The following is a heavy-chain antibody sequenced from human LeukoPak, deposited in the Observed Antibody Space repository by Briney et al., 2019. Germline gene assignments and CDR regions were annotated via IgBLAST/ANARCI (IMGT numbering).Heavy chain of an antibody. Sequence: GGSLRLSCAASGFTFSSYGMHWVRQAPGKGLECVAFIQYDGSNKYYTDSVKGRFTISRDNSKNTLYLQMNSLRPEDTAVYYCAKITIFGVGIDYWGQGILVTVSS. D-gene: IGHD3-3*01. CDR1: GFTFSSYG. CDR3: AKITIFGVGIDY. CDR2: IQYDGSNK. V-gene: IGHV3-30*02. J-gene: IGHJ4*02.